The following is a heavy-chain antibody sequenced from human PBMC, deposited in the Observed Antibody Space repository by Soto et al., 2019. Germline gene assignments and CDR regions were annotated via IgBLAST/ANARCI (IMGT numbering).Heavy chain of an antibody. CDR3: ARVRIFGVVIIMKELDY. Sequence: GGSLRLSCAASGFTFSSYAMHWVRQAPGKGLEWVAVISYDGSNKYYADSVNGRFTISRDNSKNTLYLQMNSLRAEDTAVYYCARVRIFGVVIIMKELDYWGQGTLVTVSS. V-gene: IGHV3-30-3*01. CDR2: ISYDGSNK. D-gene: IGHD3-3*01. J-gene: IGHJ4*02. CDR1: GFTFSSYA.